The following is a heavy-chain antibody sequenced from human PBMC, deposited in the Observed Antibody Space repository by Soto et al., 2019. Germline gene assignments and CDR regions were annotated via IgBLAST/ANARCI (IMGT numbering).Heavy chain of an antibody. CDR1: GGSISSSSYY. Sequence: QLQLQESGPGLVKPSETLSLTCTVSGGSISSSSYYWGWIRQRPGKGLEWIGSIYYSGSTYYNPSLKSRVTIPVDTSKNQFSLKLSSVTAADTAVYYCGGIFGVVMPFDYWGQGTLVTVSS. V-gene: IGHV4-39*01. CDR3: GGIFGVVMPFDY. J-gene: IGHJ4*02. D-gene: IGHD3-3*01. CDR2: IYYSGST.